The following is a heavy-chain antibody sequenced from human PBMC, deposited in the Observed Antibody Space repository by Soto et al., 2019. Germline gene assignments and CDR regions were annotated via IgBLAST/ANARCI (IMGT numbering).Heavy chain of an antibody. CDR3: ARTFDTITYYFDY. J-gene: IGHJ4*02. Sequence: GGSLRLSCAASEFTFSSYAMHWIRQAPGKGLEWLAVISFDGNIIHYADSVRGRFIISRDNSKNTLYLQMNSLRGDDTAVYYCARTFDTITYYFDYWGLGTLVTVSS. D-gene: IGHD3-9*01. V-gene: IGHV3-30-3*01. CDR1: EFTFSSYA. CDR2: ISFDGNII.